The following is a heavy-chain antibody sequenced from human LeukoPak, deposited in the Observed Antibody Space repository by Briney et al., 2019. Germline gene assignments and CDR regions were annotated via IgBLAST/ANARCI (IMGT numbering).Heavy chain of an antibody. J-gene: IGHJ4*02. V-gene: IGHV4-31*03. Sequence: PSETLSLTCTVSGGSISSGGYYWSWIRQHPGKGLEWIGYIYYSGSTYYNPSLKSRVTISVDTSKNQFSLKLSSVTAADTAVYYCARRVIGYSYGFLFDYWGQGTLVTVSS. CDR1: GGSISSGGYY. CDR2: IYYSGST. CDR3: ARRVIGYSYGFLFDY. D-gene: IGHD5-18*01.